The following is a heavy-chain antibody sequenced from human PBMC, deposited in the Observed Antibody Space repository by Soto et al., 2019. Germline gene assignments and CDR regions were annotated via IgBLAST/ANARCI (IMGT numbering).Heavy chain of an antibody. CDR3: AKDGSDGSGSYYTLGGYYYGMDV. V-gene: IGHV3-30*18. D-gene: IGHD3-10*01. CDR1: GFTFSSYG. Sequence: GGSLRLSCAASGFTFSSYGMHWVRQAPGKGLEWVAVISYDGSNKYYADSVKGRFTISRDNSKNTLYLQMNSLRAEDTAVYYCAKDGSDGSGSYYTLGGYYYGMDVWGQGTTVTVSS. CDR2: ISYDGSNK. J-gene: IGHJ6*02.